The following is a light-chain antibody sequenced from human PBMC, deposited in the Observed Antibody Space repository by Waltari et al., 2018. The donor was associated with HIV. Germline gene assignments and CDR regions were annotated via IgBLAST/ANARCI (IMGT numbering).Light chain of an antibody. CDR2: EGS. CDR1: SSDVGSYNL. CDR3: CSYAGSSTSVV. Sequence: QSALTQPASVSGSPGQSITISCTGTSSDVGSYNLVSWFQQPPGKAPKPLIYEGSKRPSGVSNRFSGSKSGNTASLTISGLQAEDEADYYCCSYAGSSTSVVFGGGTKLTVL. V-gene: IGLV2-23*01. J-gene: IGLJ2*01.